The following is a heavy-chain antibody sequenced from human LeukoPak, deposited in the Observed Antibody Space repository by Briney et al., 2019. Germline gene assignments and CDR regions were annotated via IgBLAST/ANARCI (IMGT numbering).Heavy chain of an antibody. D-gene: IGHD3-16*01. Sequence: GSLRLSCAASGFTFSNYAMTWVRQAPGKGLEWVSTITSEAITLYAHSVKGRFTVSRDNSNNTLHLQMNSLTADDTALYYCAKEVGGFDYWGQGTLVTVSS. CDR1: GFTFSNYA. J-gene: IGHJ4*02. CDR2: ITSEAIT. CDR3: AKEVGGFDY. V-gene: IGHV3-23*01.